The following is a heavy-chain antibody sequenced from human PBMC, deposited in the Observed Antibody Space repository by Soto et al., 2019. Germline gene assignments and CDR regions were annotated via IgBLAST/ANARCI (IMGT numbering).Heavy chain of an antibody. CDR2: INAGNGNT. D-gene: IGHD3-22*01. J-gene: IGHJ4*02. Sequence: GASVEVSCKASGDTFTGHYMHWGRQAPGQRLEWMGWINAGNGNTKYSQKFQGRVTITRDTSASTAYMELSSLRSEDTAVYYCARAYSAVGYYDSSGSPFDYWGQGTLVTVSS. CDR3: ARAYSAVGYYDSSGSPFDY. CDR1: GDTFTGHY. V-gene: IGHV1-3*01.